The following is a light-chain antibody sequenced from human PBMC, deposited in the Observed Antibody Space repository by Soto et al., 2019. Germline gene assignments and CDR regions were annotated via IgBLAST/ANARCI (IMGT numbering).Light chain of an antibody. CDR1: SGHSSYA. CDR2: LNSDGSH. J-gene: IGLJ1*01. CDR3: QTWGTGIRV. V-gene: IGLV4-69*01. Sequence: QLVLTQSPSASASLGASVKLTCTLSSGHSSYAIAWHQQQPEKGPRYLMYLNSDGSHTKGDGIPDRFSGSSSGAERYLTISSLQSEDEADYYCQTWGTGIRVFGTGTKVTVL.